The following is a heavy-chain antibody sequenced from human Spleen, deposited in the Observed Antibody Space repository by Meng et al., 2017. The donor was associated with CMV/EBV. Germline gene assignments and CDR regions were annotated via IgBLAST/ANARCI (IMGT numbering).Heavy chain of an antibody. CDR1: YTFPSYY. D-gene: IGHD4-17*01. Sequence: YTFPSYYMHWVRQAPGQGLEWMGILNPSGGSTSYAQKFQGRVTMTRDTSTSTVYMELSSLRSEDTAVYYCARGLTTVTTDYYYGMDVWGQGTTVTVSS. J-gene: IGHJ6*02. CDR3: ARGLTTVTTDYYYGMDV. CDR2: LNPSGGST. V-gene: IGHV1-46*01.